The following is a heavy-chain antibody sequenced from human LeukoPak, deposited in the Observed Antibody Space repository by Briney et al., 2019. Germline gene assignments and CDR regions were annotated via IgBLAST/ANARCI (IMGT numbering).Heavy chain of an antibody. Sequence: GASVKVSCKASGYTFTSYGISWVRQAPGQGLEWMGWISAYNGNTNYAQKLRGRVTMTTDTSTSTAYMELRSLRSDDTAVYYCAREVAGNYYDSSGYYYLWGQGTLVTVSS. V-gene: IGHV1-18*01. CDR3: AREVAGNYYDSSGYYYL. J-gene: IGHJ5*02. CDR1: GYTFTSYG. CDR2: ISAYNGNT. D-gene: IGHD3-22*01.